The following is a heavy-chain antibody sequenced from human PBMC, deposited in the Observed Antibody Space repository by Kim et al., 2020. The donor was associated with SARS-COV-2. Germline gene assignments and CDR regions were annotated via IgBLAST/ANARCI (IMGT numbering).Heavy chain of an antibody. CDR1: GYSFTSYW. Sequence: GESLKISCKGSGYSFTSYWISWARQMPGKGLEWMGRIDPSDSYTNYSPSFQGHVTISADKSISTAYLQWSSLKASDTTMYYCARQFSGAAGPQDYYYGMDVWGQGTTVTVSS. CDR2: IDPSDSYT. V-gene: IGHV5-10-1*01. D-gene: IGHD6-13*01. CDR3: ARQFSGAAGPQDYYYGMDV. J-gene: IGHJ6*02.